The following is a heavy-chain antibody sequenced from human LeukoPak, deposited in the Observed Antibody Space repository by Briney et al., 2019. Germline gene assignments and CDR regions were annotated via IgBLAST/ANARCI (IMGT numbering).Heavy chain of an antibody. D-gene: IGHD6-13*01. J-gene: IGHJ4*02. V-gene: IGHV1-2*02. CDR1: GYTFTGYY. CDR3: AREPGGSSWYYFDY. Sequence: ASVKVSCKASGYTFTGYYMHWVRQAPGQGLEWMGWINPNSGGTNYAQKFQGRVTMTRDTSISTAYMELSGLRSDDTAVYYCAREPGGSSWYYFDYWGQGTLVTVSS. CDR2: INPNSGGT.